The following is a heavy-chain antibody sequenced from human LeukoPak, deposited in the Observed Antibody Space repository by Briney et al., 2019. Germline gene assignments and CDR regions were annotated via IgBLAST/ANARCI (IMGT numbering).Heavy chain of an antibody. V-gene: IGHV4-34*01. D-gene: IGHD6-19*01. CDR2: INDGGST. J-gene: IGHJ4*02. CDR1: GGSFRDDY. CDR3: ARSGWYSFDY. Sequence: SETLSLTCAVYGGSFRDDYCSWIRQPPGKGPEWIGEINDGGSTNYNPSLRSRVTTSIDTSKNQCSLKMTSVTAADTAVYYCARSGWYSFDYWGQGTLVTVSS.